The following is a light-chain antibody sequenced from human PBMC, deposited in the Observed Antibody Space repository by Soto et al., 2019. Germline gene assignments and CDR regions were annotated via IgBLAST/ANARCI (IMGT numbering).Light chain of an antibody. CDR1: QSIINW. Sequence: DIPMTQSPSTLSASVGDRVTITCRASQSIINWLAWYQQKPGKAPKLLIYKASSLESGVPSRFGGSGSGTEFTLTISSLQPDDFATYYCQQYNTYPLTFGGGTKVEIK. CDR3: QQYNTYPLT. CDR2: KAS. J-gene: IGKJ4*01. V-gene: IGKV1-5*03.